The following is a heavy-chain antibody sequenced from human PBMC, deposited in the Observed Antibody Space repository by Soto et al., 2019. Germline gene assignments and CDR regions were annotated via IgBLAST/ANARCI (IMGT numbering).Heavy chain of an antibody. V-gene: IGHV3-23*01. CDR1: GFTFSSYA. Sequence: PGGSLRLSCAASGFTFSSYAMSWVRQAPGKGLEWVSVISCSGGITYYADSVKGRFTISRDNSKNTQYLQMNSLRAEDTAVYYCARSGSTDYYYGMDVWGQGTTVTVSS. J-gene: IGHJ6*02. CDR3: ARSGSTDYYYGMDV. CDR2: ISCSGGIT. D-gene: IGHD2-8*02.